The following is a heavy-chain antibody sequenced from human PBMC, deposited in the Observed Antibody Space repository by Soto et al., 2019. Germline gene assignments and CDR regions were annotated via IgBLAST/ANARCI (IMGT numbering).Heavy chain of an antibody. CDR3: ARDALSRGYSSSSFDAFDI. V-gene: IGHV3-48*04. CDR1: GFTFSSYS. J-gene: IGHJ3*02. D-gene: IGHD6-6*01. Sequence: GGSLRLSCAASGFTFSSYSMNWVRQAPGKGLEWVSYISSSSSTIYYADSVKGRFTISRDNAKNSLYLQMNSLRAEDTAVYYCARDALSRGYSSSSFDAFDIWGQGTMVTVSS. CDR2: ISSSSSTI.